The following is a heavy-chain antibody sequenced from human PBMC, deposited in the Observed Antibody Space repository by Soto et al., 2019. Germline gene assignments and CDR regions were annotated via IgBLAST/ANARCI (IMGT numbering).Heavy chain of an antibody. Sequence: SETLSPTCTVSGGSISSSSYYWGWIRQPPGKGLEWIGSIYYSGSTYYNPSLKSRVTISVDTSKNQFSLKLSSVTAADTAVYYCARALSSSWYRAFDYWGQGTLVTVSS. J-gene: IGHJ4*02. CDR2: IYYSGST. V-gene: IGHV4-39*01. CDR3: ARALSSSWYRAFDY. CDR1: GGSISSSSYY. D-gene: IGHD6-13*01.